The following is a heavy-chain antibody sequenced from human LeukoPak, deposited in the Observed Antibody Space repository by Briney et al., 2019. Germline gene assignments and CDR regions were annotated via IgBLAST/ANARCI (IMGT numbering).Heavy chain of an antibody. CDR3: ARSLSLVRGVIHYFDN. CDR1: GYTFPNYD. D-gene: IGHD3-10*01. J-gene: IGHJ4*02. V-gene: IGHV1-8*01. Sequence: ASVKVSCTASGYTFPNYDINWVRQATGQGLEWMGWMNPDIGNTAYVQKFQGRVTMTRNTSISTAYMELSSLRSEDTAVYYCARSLSLVRGVIHYFDNWGQGTLVTVSS. CDR2: MNPDIGNT.